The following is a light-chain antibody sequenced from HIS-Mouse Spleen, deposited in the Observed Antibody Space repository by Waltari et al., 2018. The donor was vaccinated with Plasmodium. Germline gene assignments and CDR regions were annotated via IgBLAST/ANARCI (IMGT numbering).Light chain of an antibody. Sequence: SYELTQPPSVSVSPGQTARITCSGDALPKKYAYWYQQKSGQAPVLVIYADIKRPSGIPEGCSGSMSVTSATFTIRGAQVEDEADYYCYSTDSSGNHRVFGGGTKLTVL. V-gene: IGLV3-10*01. J-gene: IGLJ3*02. CDR1: ALPKKY. CDR3: YSTDSSGNHRV. CDR2: ADI.